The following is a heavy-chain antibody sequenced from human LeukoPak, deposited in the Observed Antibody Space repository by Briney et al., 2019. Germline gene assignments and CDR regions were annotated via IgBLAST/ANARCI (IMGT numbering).Heavy chain of an antibody. V-gene: IGHV3-74*01. Sequence: GGSLRLSCAASGFTLSNHWMHWVRQAPGKGLLWVSRITSDSDGSSTVYADSVRGRFTISRDNAKNTLYPQMNSLRAEDTAVYYCIRSSGWPDYWGQGTLVTVSS. CDR2: ITSDSDGSST. J-gene: IGHJ4*02. CDR3: IRSSGWPDY. D-gene: IGHD6-19*01. CDR1: GFTLSNHW.